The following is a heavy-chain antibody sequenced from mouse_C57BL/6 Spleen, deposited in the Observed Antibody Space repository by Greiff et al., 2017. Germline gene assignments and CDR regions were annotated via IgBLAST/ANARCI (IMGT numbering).Heavy chain of an antibody. CDR2: IYPRSGNT. CDR3: ARKGERLGAMDY. Sequence: VQLQESGAELARPGASVKLSCRASGYTFTSYGISWVKQRTGQGLEWIGEIYPRSGNTYYNEKFKGKATLTADKSSSTAYMELRSLTSEDSAVYFCARKGERLGAMDYWGQGTSVTVSS. CDR1: GYTFTSYG. D-gene: IGHD2-12*01. J-gene: IGHJ4*01. V-gene: IGHV1-81*01.